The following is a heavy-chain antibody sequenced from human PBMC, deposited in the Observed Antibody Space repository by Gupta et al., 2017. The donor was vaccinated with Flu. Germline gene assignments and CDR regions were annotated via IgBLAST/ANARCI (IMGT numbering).Heavy chain of an antibody. CDR1: GGSVSRGGYY. D-gene: IGHD3-16*01. CDR2: IYYSGST. Sequence: QVQLQESGPGLVKPSQTLSLTCTVSGGSVSRGGYYWSWIRQHPGKGLEWIGYIYYSGSTYYNPSLKSRVTISVDTSKNQFSLKLSSVTAADTAVYYCARDVSLRLGFDPWGQGTLVTVSS. J-gene: IGHJ5*02. V-gene: IGHV4-31*03. CDR3: ARDVSLRLGFDP.